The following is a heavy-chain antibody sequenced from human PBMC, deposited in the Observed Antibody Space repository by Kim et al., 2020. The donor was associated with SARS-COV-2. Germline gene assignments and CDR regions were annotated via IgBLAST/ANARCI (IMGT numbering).Heavy chain of an antibody. CDR2: IYYSGST. D-gene: IGHD5-12*01. Sequence: SETLSLTCTVSGGSISSYYWSWIRQPPGKGLEWIGYIYYSGSTNYNPSLKSRVTISVDTSKNQFSLKLSSVTAADTAVYYCAREVAGNWFDPWGQGTLVTVSS. V-gene: IGHV4-59*01. CDR1: GGSISSYY. J-gene: IGHJ5*02. CDR3: AREVAGNWFDP.